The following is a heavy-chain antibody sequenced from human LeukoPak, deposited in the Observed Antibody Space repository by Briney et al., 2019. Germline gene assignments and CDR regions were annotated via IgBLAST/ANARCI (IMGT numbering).Heavy chain of an antibody. CDR3: AKDAGSGSPDYFDY. J-gene: IGHJ4*02. V-gene: IGHV3-23*01. CDR1: GFTFNTYA. CDR2: VSSSGDTT. Sequence: PGGSLRLSCAASGFTFNTYAMSWVRQAPGRGLEWVSTVSSSGDTTYYADSVRGRFTISRDNSKNTLYLQMNSLRAEDTAVYYCAKDAGSGSPDYFDYWGQGTLVTVSS. D-gene: IGHD3-10*01.